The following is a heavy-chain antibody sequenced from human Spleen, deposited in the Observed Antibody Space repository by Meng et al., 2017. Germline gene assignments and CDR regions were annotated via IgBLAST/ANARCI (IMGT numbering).Heavy chain of an antibody. CDR3: ARASSSGTYYYGMDV. CDR2: ISYDGSNK. V-gene: IGHV3-30*04. Sequence: GESLKISCAASGFTFSSYAMHWVRQAPGKGLEWVAVISYDGSNKYYADSVKGRFTISRDNSKNTLYLQMNSLRAEDTAVYYCARASSSGTYYYGMDVWGQGTMVTVSS. D-gene: IGHD6-13*01. J-gene: IGHJ6*02. CDR1: GFTFSSYA.